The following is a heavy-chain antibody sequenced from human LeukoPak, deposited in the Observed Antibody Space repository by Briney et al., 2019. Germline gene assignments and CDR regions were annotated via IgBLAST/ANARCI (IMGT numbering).Heavy chain of an antibody. Sequence: SETLSLTCTVSGYSIRRGYYWGWIRQPPGTGLEWIGSIYHSGSTYYNPSLKSRVTISVDTSKNQFSLKLSSVTAADTAVYYCARDSSRFDYWGQGTLVTVSS. CDR1: GYSIRRGYY. D-gene: IGHD6-19*01. CDR2: IYHSGST. J-gene: IGHJ4*02. V-gene: IGHV4-38-2*02. CDR3: ARDSSRFDY.